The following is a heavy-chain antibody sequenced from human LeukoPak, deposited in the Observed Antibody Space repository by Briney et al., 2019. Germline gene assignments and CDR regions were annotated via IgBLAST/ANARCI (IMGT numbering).Heavy chain of an antibody. J-gene: IGHJ5*02. D-gene: IGHD6-19*01. CDR1: GFTFRRYG. CDR3: AKWGRPGMGSRGWYSRLSRNWFDP. V-gene: IGHV3-30*02. CDR2: IQNENDGSNE. Sequence: GGSLRLSCAVSGFTFRRYGMHWVRQAPGKGLEGVAFIQNENDGSNEYYADSVKGRFTISRDNSKDTLSLQMNRLRAEDRAVFYCAKWGRPGMGSRGWYSRLSRNWFDPWGQGTLVTVSS.